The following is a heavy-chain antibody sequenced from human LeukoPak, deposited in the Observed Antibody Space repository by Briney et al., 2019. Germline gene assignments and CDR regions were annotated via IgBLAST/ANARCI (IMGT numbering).Heavy chain of an antibody. V-gene: IGHV3-23*01. J-gene: IGHJ4*02. D-gene: IGHD2-21*01. CDR2: ISGSGDNT. Sequence: GGSLRLSCAASGFIFSSYAISWARQAPGKGLEWVSVISGSGDNTYYADSVKGRFTISRDNSKNTLSLQMNSLSAEHTGVYYCEKDVPVIQGYFDHWGQGTLVNVSS. CDR1: GFIFSSYA. CDR3: EKDVPVIQGYFDH.